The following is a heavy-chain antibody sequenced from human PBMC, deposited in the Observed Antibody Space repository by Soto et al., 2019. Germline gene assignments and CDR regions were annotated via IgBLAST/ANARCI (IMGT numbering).Heavy chain of an antibody. CDR1: GFTFSSYG. J-gene: IGHJ4*02. V-gene: IGHV3-33*01. CDR2: IWYDGSNK. D-gene: IGHD3-10*01. CDR3: ARGSYYGSGSYYPPFDD. Sequence: QVQLVESGGGVVQPGRSLRLSCAASGFTFSSYGMHWVRQAPGKGLEWVAVIWYDGSNKYYADSVKGRLTISRDNSXNXPYLQMNSLRAEDMAVYYCARGSYYGSGSYYPPFDDWGQGTLVTVSS.